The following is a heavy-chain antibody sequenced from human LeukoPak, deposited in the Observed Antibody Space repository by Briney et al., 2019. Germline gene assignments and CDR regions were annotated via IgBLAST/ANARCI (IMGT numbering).Heavy chain of an antibody. V-gene: IGHV3-23*01. J-gene: IGHJ4*02. CDR3: AKDLGGYNYGPGDVFDY. D-gene: IGHD5-18*01. CDR2: ITNSGSNT. CDR1: GFTFSSYA. Sequence: GGSLRLSCAASGFTFSSYAMSWVRQAPGKGLEWVSAITNSGSNTYYADSVEGRFTISRDNSKNTIYLQMNSLRADDTAVYYCAKDLGGYNYGPGDVFDYWGQGTLVTVSS.